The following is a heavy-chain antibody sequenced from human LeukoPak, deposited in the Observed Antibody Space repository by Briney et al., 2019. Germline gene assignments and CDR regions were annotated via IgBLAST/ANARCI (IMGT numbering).Heavy chain of an antibody. CDR2: ISSSSSYI. D-gene: IGHD3-22*01. Sequence: GGSLRLSCAASGFTFSSYSMNWVRQAPGKGLEWVSSISSSSSYIYYADSVKGRFTISRDNAKNSLYLQMNSLRAEDTAVYYCARGPRRDSSGYFLNYWGQGTLVTVSS. CDR3: ARGPRRDSSGYFLNY. J-gene: IGHJ4*02. V-gene: IGHV3-21*01. CDR1: GFTFSSYS.